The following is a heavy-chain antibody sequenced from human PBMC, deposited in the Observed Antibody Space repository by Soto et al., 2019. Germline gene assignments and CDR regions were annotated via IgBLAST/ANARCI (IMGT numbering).Heavy chain of an antibody. V-gene: IGHV1-46*03. D-gene: IGHD2-8*01. CDR1: GYTFTSYY. Sequence: QVQLVQSGAEVEKPGASVKVSCKASGYTFTSYYMHWVRQAPGQGLEWMGIINPSGGSTSYAQKFQSRVTMTRDTSTSTVYMELSSLRSEDTAVYYCARDYCTNGVCYFHTFDPWGQGTLVTVSS. CDR2: INPSGGST. CDR3: ARDYCTNGVCYFHTFDP. J-gene: IGHJ5*02.